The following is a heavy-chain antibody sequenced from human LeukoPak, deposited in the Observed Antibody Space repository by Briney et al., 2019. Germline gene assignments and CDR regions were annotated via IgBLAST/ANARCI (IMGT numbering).Heavy chain of an antibody. CDR2: IYYGGST. V-gene: IGHV4-39*01. CDR1: GGSLSSSLNY. Sequence: PGTLSLTRTVSGGSLSSSLNYGGCIRQPPGKGPEWLGSIYYGGSTYYSAALKRRRSISGDTSSNKSSLMLSTMTAADTTVFYCATLHLYVHNYVNFDYWGQGTLVSVSS. J-gene: IGHJ4*02. CDR3: ATLHLYVHNYVNFDY. D-gene: IGHD3-10*02.